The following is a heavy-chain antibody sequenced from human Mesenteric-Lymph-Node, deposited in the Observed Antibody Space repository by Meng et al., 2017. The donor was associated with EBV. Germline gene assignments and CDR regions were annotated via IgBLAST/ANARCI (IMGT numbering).Heavy chain of an antibody. J-gene: IGHJ4*02. D-gene: IGHD5-18*01. CDR3: ASLYSYVQYFEY. Sequence: EVRLLEAGVGLVQPGGSLRLSCAAYGFTLRSPWMYWVRQAPGKGLVWVARSKSDGSYITYADSVPFLFTLSLDPSPHSFYLPLDLLRVEDPPVYYCASLYSYVQYFEYWGQGTLVTVSS. CDR2: SKSDGSYI. V-gene: IGHV3-74*03. CDR1: GFTLRSPW.